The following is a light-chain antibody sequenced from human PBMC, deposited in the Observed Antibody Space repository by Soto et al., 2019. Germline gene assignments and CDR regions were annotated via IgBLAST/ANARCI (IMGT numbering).Light chain of an antibody. V-gene: IGLV2-8*01. J-gene: IGLJ1*01. Sequence: QSVLTQSPSASGSPGQSVTISCTGTSSDIGGYNSVSWYQQHPGKAPNVMIYDVTKRPSGVPDRFSGSKSGNTASLTVSALRDEDEADYYCSSYTDRKNLVFGTGTKVTV. CDR2: DVT. CDR3: SSYTDRKNLV. CDR1: SSDIGGYNS.